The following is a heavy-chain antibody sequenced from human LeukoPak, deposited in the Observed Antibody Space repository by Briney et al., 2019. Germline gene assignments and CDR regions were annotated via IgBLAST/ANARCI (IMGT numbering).Heavy chain of an antibody. J-gene: IGHJ4*02. CDR3: ARDQAYSFDY. CDR2: IGSSSSPI. CDR1: GFTFSSYA. V-gene: IGHV3-48*01. D-gene: IGHD4-11*01. Sequence: GGSLRLSCAASGFTFSSYAMSSVRQAPGKGLEWVSYIGSSSSPIYYADSVKGRFTISRDNAKNSLYLQMDSLRAEDTAVYYCARDQAYSFDYWGQGTLVTVSS.